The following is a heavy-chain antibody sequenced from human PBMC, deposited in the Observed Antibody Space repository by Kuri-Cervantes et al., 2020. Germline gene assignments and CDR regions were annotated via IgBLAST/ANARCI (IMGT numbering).Heavy chain of an antibody. CDR1: GFTFSKAW. V-gene: IGHV3-15*01. D-gene: IGHD6-13*01. CDR2: IKSKADGGTT. J-gene: IGHJ6*02. CDR3: TTGASLSASSSWYQRVPYYYGMDV. Sequence: GGSLRLSCEASGFTFSKAWMSWVRQAPGMGLEWVGRIKSKADGGTTDYAAPVRGRFTISRDDSKNTLYLQMNSLKTDDTAVYYCTTGASLSASSSWYQRVPYYYGMDVWGQGTTVTVSS.